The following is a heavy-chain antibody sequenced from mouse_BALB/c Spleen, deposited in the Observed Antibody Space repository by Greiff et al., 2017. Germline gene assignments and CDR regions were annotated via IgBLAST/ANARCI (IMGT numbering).Heavy chain of an antibody. Sequence: EVQLVESGGGLVKPGGSLKLSCAASGFTFSSYTMSWVRQTPETRLEWVATISSGGSYTYYPDSVKGRFTISRDNAKNTLYLQMSSLKSEDTAMYYCTRDDGYYEYWGQGTTLTVSS. J-gene: IGHJ2*01. CDR1: GFTFSSYT. V-gene: IGHV5-6-4*01. CDR3: TRDDGYYEY. CDR2: ISSGGSYT. D-gene: IGHD2-3*01.